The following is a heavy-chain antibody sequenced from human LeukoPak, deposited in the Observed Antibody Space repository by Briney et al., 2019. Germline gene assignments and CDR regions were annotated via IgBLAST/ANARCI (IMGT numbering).Heavy chain of an antibody. J-gene: IGHJ4*02. CDR1: GFTFSSYE. Sequence: GGSLRLSCAASGFTFSSYEMNWVRQAPGKGLEWVSYISGSGDSTYYADSVKGRFTISRDNSKNMLYLQMNSLRAEDTAVYYCAKSPGGRHHNWGQGTLVTVSS. V-gene: IGHV3-23*01. D-gene: IGHD3-16*01. CDR3: AKSPGGRHHN. CDR2: ISGSGDST.